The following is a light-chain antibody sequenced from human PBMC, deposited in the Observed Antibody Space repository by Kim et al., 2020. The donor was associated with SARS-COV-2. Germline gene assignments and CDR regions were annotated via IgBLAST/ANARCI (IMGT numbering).Light chain of an antibody. CDR3: QQSYSSPYS. J-gene: IGKJ2*01. CDR1: QAISSY. V-gene: IGKV1-39*01. Sequence: SASVGDRVTVICRTSQAISSYLNWYQQKPGRAPKLLIYAASSLHTDVPSRFSGSESETEFTLTISSLQPEDVATYYCQQSYSSPYSFGQGTKLEIK. CDR2: AAS.